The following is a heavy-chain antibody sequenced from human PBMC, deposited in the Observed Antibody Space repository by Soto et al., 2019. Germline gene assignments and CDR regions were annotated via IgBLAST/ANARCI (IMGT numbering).Heavy chain of an antibody. CDR2: IYYSGST. V-gene: IGHV4-59*01. CDR3: ARDLRGIAVDGQTEEPYYYYYGMDV. Sequence: PSETLSLTCTVSGGSISSYYWSWIRQPPGKGLEWIGYIYYSGSTNYNPSLKSRVTISVDTSKNQFSLKLSSVTAADTAVYYCARDLRGIAVDGQTEEPYYYYYGMDVWGQGTTVTVSS. J-gene: IGHJ6*02. D-gene: IGHD6-19*01. CDR1: GGSISSYY.